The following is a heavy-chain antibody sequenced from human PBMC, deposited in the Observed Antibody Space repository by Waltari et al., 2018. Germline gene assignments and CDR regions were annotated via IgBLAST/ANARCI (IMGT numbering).Heavy chain of an antibody. J-gene: IGHJ4*02. CDR3: ARGGGGHLDY. Sequence: QVQLVQSGGGVVQPGRSLSVSCAASGTTFSSTSMHWVRQAPGKGLEWVASMSSDGIYKYYGDSVKGRYTVSRDNSENTLYLQMNSLRAEDTAVYYCARGGGGHLDYWGQGTPVTVSS. V-gene: IGHV3-33*01. CDR1: GTTFSSTS. CDR2: MSSDGIYK. D-gene: IGHD2-15*01.